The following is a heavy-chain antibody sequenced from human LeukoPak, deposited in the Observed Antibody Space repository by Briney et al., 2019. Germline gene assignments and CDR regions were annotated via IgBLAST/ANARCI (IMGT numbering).Heavy chain of an antibody. V-gene: IGHV3-49*04. Sequence: PGGSLRLSCAASGFTFSSYWMTWVRQAPGKGLEWVGFIRSKAYGGTTEYAASVKGRFTISRDDSKSIAYLQMNSLKTEDTAVYYCTKDQTPFYWGQGTLVTVSS. CDR3: TKDQTPFY. CDR1: GFTFSSYW. CDR2: IRSKAYGGTT. J-gene: IGHJ4*02.